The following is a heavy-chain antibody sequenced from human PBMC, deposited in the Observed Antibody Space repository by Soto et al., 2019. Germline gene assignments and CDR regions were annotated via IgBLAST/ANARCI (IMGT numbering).Heavy chain of an antibody. Sequence: LRLSGAASGFTFSSYAMTWVRQAPGKGLEWVSGISSSGDSTYYADSVKGRFTISRDTSKNTLYLQMNSLRAEDTAVYYCAKLYLTGTAGLRGIPDYGGQGTLVTVS. V-gene: IGHV3-23*01. CDR3: AKLYLTGTAGLRGIPDY. CDR1: GFTFSSYA. CDR2: ISSSGDST. J-gene: IGHJ4*02. D-gene: IGHD1-20*01.